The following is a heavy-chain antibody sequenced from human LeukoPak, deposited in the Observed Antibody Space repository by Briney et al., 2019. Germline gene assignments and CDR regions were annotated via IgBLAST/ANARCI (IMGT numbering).Heavy chain of an antibody. CDR2: MNPNSGNT. D-gene: IGHD2-2*01. J-gene: IGHJ6*02. CDR3: ARGSAQLTNYYYYGMDV. Sequence: ASVTVSCKASGYTFTSYDINWVRQATGQGLEWMGWMNPNSGNTGSAQKFQGRVTMTRNTSISTAYMELSSLRSEDTAVYYCARGSAQLTNYYYYGMDVWGQGTTVTVSS. V-gene: IGHV1-8*01. CDR1: GYTFTSYD.